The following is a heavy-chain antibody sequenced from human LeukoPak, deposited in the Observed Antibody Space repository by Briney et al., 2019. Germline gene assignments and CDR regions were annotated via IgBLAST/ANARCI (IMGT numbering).Heavy chain of an antibody. D-gene: IGHD6-13*01. J-gene: IGHJ6*02. CDR2: IYYSGST. V-gene: IGHV4-59*01. Sequence: SETLSLTCTVSGGSISSYYWSWIRQPPGKGLEWIGYIYYSGSTNYNPSLKSRVTISVDTSKNQFSLKLSSVTAADTAVYYCARDQVAAAATEHYYYYYGMDVWGQGTTVTVSS. CDR1: GGSISSYY. CDR3: ARDQVAAAATEHYYYYYGMDV.